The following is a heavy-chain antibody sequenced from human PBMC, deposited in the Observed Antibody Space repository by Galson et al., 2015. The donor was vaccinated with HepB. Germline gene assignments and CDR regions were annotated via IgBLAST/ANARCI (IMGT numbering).Heavy chain of an antibody. CDR2: IKSKTDGGTT. CDR3: TTLAYIVATGLYYFDY. J-gene: IGHJ4*02. D-gene: IGHD5-12*01. CDR1: GFTFSNAW. Sequence: SLRLSCAASGFTFSNAWMSWVRQAPGKGLEWVGRIKSKTDGGTTDYAAPVKGRFTISRDDSKNTLYLRMNSLKTEDTAVYYCTTLAYIVATGLYYFDYWGQGTLVTVSS. V-gene: IGHV3-15*01.